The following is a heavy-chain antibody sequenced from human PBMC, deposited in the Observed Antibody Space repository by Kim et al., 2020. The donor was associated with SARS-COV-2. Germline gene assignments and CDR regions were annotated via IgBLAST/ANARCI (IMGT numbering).Heavy chain of an antibody. D-gene: IGHD3-9*01. Sequence: GGSLRLSCAASGFTFSSYAMSWVRQAPGKGLEWVSAISGSGGSTYYADSVKGRFTISRDNSKNTLYLQMNSLRAEDTAVYYCARDFSYYDILTGYRQYYFDYWGQGTLVTVSS. CDR1: GFTFSSYA. J-gene: IGHJ4*02. V-gene: IGHV3-23*01. CDR3: ARDFSYYDILTGYRQYYFDY. CDR2: ISGSGGST.